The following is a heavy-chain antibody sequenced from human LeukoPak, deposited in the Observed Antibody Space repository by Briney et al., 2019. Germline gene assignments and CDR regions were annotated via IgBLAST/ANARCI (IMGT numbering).Heavy chain of an antibody. CDR1: GDSVSSNSAA. V-gene: IGHV6-1*01. D-gene: IGHD5-18*01. Sequence: SQTLSLTCSISGDSVSSNSAAWNWIRQSPSRGLEWLGRTYYRSKWYNDYTLSVKGRITINPDTSNNQVPLQLNSVTPEDAAVYYCAREEAGSYAFAYWGQGTLVTVSS. CDR3: AREEAGSYAFAY. J-gene: IGHJ4*02. CDR2: TYYRSKWYN.